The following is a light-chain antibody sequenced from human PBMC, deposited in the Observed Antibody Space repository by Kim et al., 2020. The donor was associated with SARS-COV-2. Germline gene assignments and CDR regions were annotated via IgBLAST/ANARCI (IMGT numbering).Light chain of an antibody. CDR3: NSRDSSGNHLV. J-gene: IGLJ3*02. CDR2: GKN. Sequence: ALGQTVRITCQGDSLRGYYASWYQQQPGQAPVLVIYGKNNRPSGIPDRFSGSSSGNTASLTITGAQAEDEADYYCNSRDSSGNHLVFGGGTKLTVL. CDR1: SLRGYY. V-gene: IGLV3-19*01.